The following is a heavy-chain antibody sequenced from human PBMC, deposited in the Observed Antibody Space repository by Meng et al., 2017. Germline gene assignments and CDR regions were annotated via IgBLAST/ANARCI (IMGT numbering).Heavy chain of an antibody. Sequence: LSLTCAASGFTFSSYAMSWVRQAPGKGLEWVSAISGSGGSTYYADSVKGRFTISRDNSKNTLYLQMNSLRAEDTAVYYCAKEGCSGGSCYVWGQGTRVTVSS. CDR2: ISGSGGST. CDR3: AKEGCSGGSCYV. D-gene: IGHD2-15*01. CDR1: GFTFSSYA. J-gene: IGHJ4*02. V-gene: IGHV3-23*01.